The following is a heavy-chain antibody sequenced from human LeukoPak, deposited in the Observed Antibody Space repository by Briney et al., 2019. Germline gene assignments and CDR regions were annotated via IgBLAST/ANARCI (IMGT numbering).Heavy chain of an antibody. J-gene: IGHJ6*03. CDR3: AKDKGKPVFCYMDV. CDR1: GFTLDDYA. V-gene: IGHV3-43*02. CDR2: ITEDGRHT. Sequence: GGSLRLSCAASGFTLDDYAMHWVRHAPEKGLECVSLITEDGRHTFYADSVMGRFTSSRDNSKNSLYLHMNSLTTEDTDLYYCAKDKGKPVFCYMDVWGKGATVTVSS.